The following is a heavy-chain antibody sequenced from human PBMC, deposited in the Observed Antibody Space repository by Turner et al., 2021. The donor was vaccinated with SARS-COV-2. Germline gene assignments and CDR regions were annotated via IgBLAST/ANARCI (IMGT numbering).Heavy chain of an antibody. CDR2: INHSGST. V-gene: IGHV4-34*01. J-gene: IGHJ4*02. CDR3: ARGQGWLQPPFGY. Sequence: QVQPQQWCAGVLKPPPTLSLTGAVFGVSFSGYFWTWIRQPPGKGLEWIGEINHSGSTNYNPALKSRVTTSVDTSKNQFSLKLSSVTAADTAVYCCARGQGWLQPPFGYWGQGTLVTVSS. D-gene: IGHD3-3*01. CDR1: GVSFSGYF.